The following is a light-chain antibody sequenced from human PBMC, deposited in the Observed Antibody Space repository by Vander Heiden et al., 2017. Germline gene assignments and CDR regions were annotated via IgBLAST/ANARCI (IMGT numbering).Light chain of an antibody. Sequence: SYELTQPPSVSVSPGQTASITCSGDKLGNKYACWYQQKPGQSPVLVIYQDTKGPSGIPERFSGSNSGKTANLTISGTQAMDEADYYCQAWDSSTVVFGGGTKLTVL. CDR1: KLGNKY. V-gene: IGLV3-1*01. CDR3: QAWDSSTVV. CDR2: QDT. J-gene: IGLJ2*01.